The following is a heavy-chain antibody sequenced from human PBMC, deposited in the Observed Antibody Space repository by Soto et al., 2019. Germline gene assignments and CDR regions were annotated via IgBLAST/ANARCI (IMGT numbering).Heavy chain of an antibody. V-gene: IGHV4-38-2*01. J-gene: IGHJ3*01. D-gene: IGHD2-15*01. Sequence: PSETLSLTCAVSGFCISSGNDSGWIRKPPGKGLEWIGSIFHGGNTYYNPSLKSRVTISVDMSKNQFSLKLNSVTAADTAVYYCARARWYDAFDVWGQGTVVTVSS. CDR3: ARARWYDAFDV. CDR1: GFCISSGND. CDR2: IFHGGNT.